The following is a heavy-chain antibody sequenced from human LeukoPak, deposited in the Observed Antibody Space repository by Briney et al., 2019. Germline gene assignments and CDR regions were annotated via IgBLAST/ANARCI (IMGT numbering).Heavy chain of an antibody. V-gene: IGHV3-23*01. CDR2: ISGSGGST. D-gene: IGHD1-26*01. J-gene: IGHJ4*02. CDR3: ARASIVGVHDY. CDR1: GFTFSSYA. Sequence: GGSLRLSCAASGFTFSSYAMSWVRQAPGKGLEWVSAISGSGGSTYYADSVKGRFTISRDNAKNSLYLQMNSLRAEDTAVYYCARASIVGVHDYWGQGTLVTVSS.